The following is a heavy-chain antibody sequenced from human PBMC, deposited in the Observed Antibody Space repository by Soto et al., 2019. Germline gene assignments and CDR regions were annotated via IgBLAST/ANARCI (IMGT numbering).Heavy chain of an antibody. CDR2: INHSGST. J-gene: IGHJ5*02. Sequence: SETLSLTCAVYGGSFSGYYWSWIRQPPGKGLEWIGEINHSGSTNYNPSLKSRVTISVDTSKNQFSLKLSSVTAADTAVYYCARGRRNQKQWLVNRWFDPWGQGTLVTVSS. D-gene: IGHD6-19*01. V-gene: IGHV4-34*01. CDR1: GGSFSGYY. CDR3: ARGRRNQKQWLVNRWFDP.